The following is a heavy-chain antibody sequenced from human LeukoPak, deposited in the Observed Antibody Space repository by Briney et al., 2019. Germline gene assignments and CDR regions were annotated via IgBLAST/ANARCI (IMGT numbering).Heavy chain of an antibody. CDR3: ARGGSSSSYYNNYGMDV. CDR1: GYSLTSFD. D-gene: IGHD6-13*01. CDR2: MNPKRGNT. V-gene: IGHV1-8*01. Sequence: VASVTVSCTASGYSLTSFDINWVRQGSGQGLEWMGWMNPKRGNTGYAPTFQGRVTITRDTSIDTAFMELSSLRPDDTAVYYCARGGSSSSYYNNYGMDVWGQGTTITVSS. J-gene: IGHJ6*02.